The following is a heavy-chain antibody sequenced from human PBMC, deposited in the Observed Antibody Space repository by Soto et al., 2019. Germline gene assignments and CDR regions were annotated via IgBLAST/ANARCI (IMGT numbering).Heavy chain of an antibody. CDR2: INPSGGST. CDR3: TGAFYSATDILHTNYYYGLDV. CDR1: GYTFTSYY. Sequence: ASVKVSCKASGYTFTSYYMHWVRQAPGQGLEWMGIINPSGGSTSYAQKLQGRVTMTRDTSTSTVYMELSSLRSEDTAGYYCTGAFYSATDILHTNYYYGLDVWGQGTTVTVSS. V-gene: IGHV1-46*01. D-gene: IGHD1-26*01. J-gene: IGHJ6*02.